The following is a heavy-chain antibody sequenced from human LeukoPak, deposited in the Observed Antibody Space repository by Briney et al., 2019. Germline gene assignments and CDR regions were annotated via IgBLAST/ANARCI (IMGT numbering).Heavy chain of an antibody. V-gene: IGHV1-69-2*01. CDR1: GYTFTHYY. J-gene: IGHJ6*03. D-gene: IGHD1-26*01. Sequence: ASVKVSCKDSGYTFTHYYMHWVQQAPGNALEWMGLVGPEDGETIYAEKFQGRVTITADTYTDTAYMELSSLRSEDTAVYYCATAPPGRYYYYMDVWGKGTTVTVSS. CDR2: VGPEDGET. CDR3: ATAPPGRYYYYMDV.